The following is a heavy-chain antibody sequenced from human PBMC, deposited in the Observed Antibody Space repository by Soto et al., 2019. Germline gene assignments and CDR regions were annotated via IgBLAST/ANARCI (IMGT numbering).Heavy chain of an antibody. J-gene: IGHJ4*02. V-gene: IGHV3-30*18. CDR1: GFTFSSYG. CDR3: AKDFGPVGGGMATGANFDY. Sequence: GGSLRLSCAASGFTFSSYGMHWVRQAPGKGLEWVAVISYDGSNKYYADSVKGRFTISRDNSKNTLYLQMNSLRAEDTAGYYCAKDFGPVGGGMATGANFDYWGQGTLVTVSS. CDR2: ISYDGSNK. D-gene: IGHD5-12*01.